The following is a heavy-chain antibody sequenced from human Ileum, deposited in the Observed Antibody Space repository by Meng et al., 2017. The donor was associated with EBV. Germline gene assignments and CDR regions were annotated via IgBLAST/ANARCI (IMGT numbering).Heavy chain of an antibody. Sequence: QVQLKRWGEGLLKPSETLSLTCAVYGGSFSGYYWSWIRQPPGKGLEWIGEINHSGSTNYNPSLKSRVTISVDTSKNQFSLKLSSVTAADTAVYYCARGRGYGDYGSLYWGQGTLVTVSS. V-gene: IGHV4-34*01. D-gene: IGHD4-17*01. CDR2: INHSGST. CDR3: ARGRGYGDYGSLY. CDR1: GGSFSGYY. J-gene: IGHJ4*02.